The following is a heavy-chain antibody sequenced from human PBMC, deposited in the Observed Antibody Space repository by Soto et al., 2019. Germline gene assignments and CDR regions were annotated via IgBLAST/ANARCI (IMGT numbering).Heavy chain of an antibody. J-gene: IGHJ4*02. CDR2: VYNSVNS. V-gene: IGHV4-4*08. D-gene: IGHD6-19*01. CDR1: GDSLSNYF. Sequence: SETLSLTCTFSGDSLSNYFWGWVRQPPGKGLEWIAHVYNSVNSNYNPPLKSRVTISVDTSKSQVSLRLTSVTAADTAVYFCARYLPDHSGTSHFDYWGRGTLVTVSS. CDR3: ARYLPDHSGTSHFDY.